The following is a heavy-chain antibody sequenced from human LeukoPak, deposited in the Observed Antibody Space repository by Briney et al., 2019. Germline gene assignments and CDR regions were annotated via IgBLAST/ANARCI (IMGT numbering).Heavy chain of an antibody. Sequence: GGSLRLSCAASGFTFSSYEMNWVRQAPGKGLEGVSYISSSGSTIYYADSVKGRFTISRDNAKNSLYLQMNSLRAEDTAVYYCASDNYSYGYIDYWGQGTLVTVSS. CDR3: ASDNYSYGYIDY. D-gene: IGHD5-18*01. V-gene: IGHV3-48*03. J-gene: IGHJ4*02. CDR1: GFTFSSYE. CDR2: ISSSGSTI.